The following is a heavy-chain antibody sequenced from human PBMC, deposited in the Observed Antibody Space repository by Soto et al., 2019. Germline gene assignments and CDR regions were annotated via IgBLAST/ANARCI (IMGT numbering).Heavy chain of an antibody. D-gene: IGHD5-18*01. V-gene: IGHV3-74*01. CDR3: AKREGNTYGLFH. CDR2: IKTDGSST. J-gene: IGHJ4*02. CDR1: GFSFSNYW. Sequence: EVQLVESGGGLVQPGGSLRLSCAASGFSFSNYWIHWVHHAPGKGLVWVSRIKTDGSSTDYAASVKGRVTISRVNAKNTLYLQMNSLTAEDTAVYYCAKREGNTYGLFHWGQGTLVTVSS.